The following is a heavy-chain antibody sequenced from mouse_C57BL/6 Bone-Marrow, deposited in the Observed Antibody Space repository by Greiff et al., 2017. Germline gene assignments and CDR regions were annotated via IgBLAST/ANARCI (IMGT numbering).Heavy chain of an antibody. CDR1: GFSLSTSGMG. CDR3: ARYDYGHWYFDV. J-gene: IGHJ1*03. D-gene: IGHD2-4*01. V-gene: IGHV8-12*01. Sequence: QVTLKESGPGILQSSQTPSLTCSFSGFSLSTSGMGVSWIRQPSGKGLEWLAHIYWDDNKRYNPSLKSRLTISKDTSRNQVFLKITSVDTADTATYYCARYDYGHWYFDVWGTGTTVTVSS. CDR2: IYWDDNK.